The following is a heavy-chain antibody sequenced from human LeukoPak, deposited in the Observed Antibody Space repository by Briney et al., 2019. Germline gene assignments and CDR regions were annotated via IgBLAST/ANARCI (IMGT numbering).Heavy chain of an antibody. V-gene: IGHV1-2*04. CDR2: INPNSGGT. CDR3: ARGPPTTGSWYIGEEDWFDP. Sequence: ASVKVSFKASGYTFTVYYMHWARQAPGQGLEWMGWINPNSGGTNYAQKFQGWVTMTRDTSISTAYMELSRLRSDDTAVYYCARGPPTTGSWYIGEEDWFDPWGQGTLVTVSS. J-gene: IGHJ5*02. CDR1: GYTFTVYY. D-gene: IGHD6-13*01.